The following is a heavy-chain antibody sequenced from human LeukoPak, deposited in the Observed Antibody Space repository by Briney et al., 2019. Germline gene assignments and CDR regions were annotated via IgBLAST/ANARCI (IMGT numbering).Heavy chain of an antibody. CDR1: GGSISSDSYY. V-gene: IGHV4-61*02. D-gene: IGHD5-12*01. CDR2: IYTSGST. CDR3: ARCTITLYYFDY. J-gene: IGHJ4*02. Sequence: PSQTLSLTCTVSGGSISSDSYYWSWIRQPAGKGLEWIGRIYTSGSTNFSPSLKSRVTISVDTSKNQFSLKLSSVTAADTAVYYCARCTITLYYFDYWGQGTLVTVSS.